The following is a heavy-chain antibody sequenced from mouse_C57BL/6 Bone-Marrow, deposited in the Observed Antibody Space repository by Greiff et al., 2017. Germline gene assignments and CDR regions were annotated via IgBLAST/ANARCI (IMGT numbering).Heavy chain of an antibody. V-gene: IGHV1-55*01. CDR1: GYTFTSYW. D-gene: IGHD2-5*01. J-gene: IGHJ1*03. CDR2: IYPGSGST. Sequence: QVQLQQPGAELVKPGASVKMSCKASGYTFTSYWITWVKQRPGQGLEWIGDIYPGSGSTNYNEKFKSKATLTVDTSSSTAYMQLSSLTAEDAAVYYGTRPYYSSYWYFDVWGTGTTVTVSS. CDR3: TRPYYSSYWYFDV.